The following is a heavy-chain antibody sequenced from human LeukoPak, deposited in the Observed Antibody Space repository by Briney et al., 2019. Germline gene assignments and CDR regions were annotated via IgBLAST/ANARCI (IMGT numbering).Heavy chain of an antibody. CDR1: GGSISSGDYY. Sequence: SQTLSLTCTVSGGSISSGDYYWSWIRQSPGKGLEWIGYIYYSGSTYYNPSLKSRVTISVDTSKNQFSLKLSSVTAADTAVYYCARDIHYYDSSGYHYFDYWGQGTLVTVSS. J-gene: IGHJ4*02. V-gene: IGHV4-30-4*08. CDR2: IYYSGST. CDR3: ARDIHYYDSSGYHYFDY. D-gene: IGHD3-22*01.